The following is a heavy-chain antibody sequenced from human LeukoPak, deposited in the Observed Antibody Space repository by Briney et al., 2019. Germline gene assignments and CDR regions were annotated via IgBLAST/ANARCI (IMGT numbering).Heavy chain of an antibody. CDR1: GSTFSNYW. Sequence: GGSLRLSCAASGSTFSNYWMTWVRQAPGKGLEWVANINRDGSERYYVDSVKGRFTISRDDAKSSLYLQMNSLSAEDTAVYYCARRNAMDVWGQGTTVIVFS. CDR2: INRDGSER. V-gene: IGHV3-7*03. CDR3: ARRNAMDV. J-gene: IGHJ6*02.